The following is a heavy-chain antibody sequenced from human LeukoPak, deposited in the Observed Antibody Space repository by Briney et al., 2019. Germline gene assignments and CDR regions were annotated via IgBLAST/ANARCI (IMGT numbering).Heavy chain of an antibody. J-gene: IGHJ5*02. CDR2: INPNSGGT. V-gene: IGHV1-2*02. Sequence: ASVKVSCKASGYTFTGYYMHWGRQAPGQGLEWMGWINPNSGGTNYAQKFQGRVTMTRDTSISTAYMELSRLRSDDTAVYYCARARYSSGWLDPWGQGTLVTVSS. D-gene: IGHD6-19*01. CDR1: GYTFTGYY. CDR3: ARARYSSGWLDP.